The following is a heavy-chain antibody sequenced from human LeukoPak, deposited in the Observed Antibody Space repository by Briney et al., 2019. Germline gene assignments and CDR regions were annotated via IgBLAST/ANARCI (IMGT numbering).Heavy chain of an antibody. J-gene: IGHJ3*02. CDR3: ASSSRDAFDI. Sequence: SETLSLTCAVNGESLRGHYWSWIRQPPGKGLEWIGEINHSGSTNYNPSLKSRVTISVDTSKNQFSLKLSSVTAADTAVYYCASSSRDAFDIWGQGTMVTVSS. CDR2: INHSGST. V-gene: IGHV4-34*01. CDR1: GESLRGHY. D-gene: IGHD6-13*01.